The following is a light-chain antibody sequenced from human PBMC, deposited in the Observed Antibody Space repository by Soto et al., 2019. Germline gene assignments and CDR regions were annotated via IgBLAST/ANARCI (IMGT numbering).Light chain of an antibody. CDR3: SSYTSSSLLV. CDR1: SSDVGGYNS. J-gene: IGLJ2*01. Sequence: QSALPQPASVSGSPGQSITISCTGTSSDVGGYNSVSWYQQHPGKAPKLMIYDVSHRPSGVSDRFSGSTSGNTAALTISGLQAEDEADYYCSSYTSSSLLVFGGGTQLTVL. V-gene: IGLV2-14*01. CDR2: DVS.